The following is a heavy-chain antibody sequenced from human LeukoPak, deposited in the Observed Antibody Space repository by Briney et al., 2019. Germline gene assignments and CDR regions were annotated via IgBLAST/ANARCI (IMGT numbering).Heavy chain of an antibody. CDR3: ARRGTGTTSPFDY. CDR2: IYTSGST. Sequence: PSETLSLTCTVSGGSISSYYWSWIRQPPGKGLEWIGYIYTSGSTNYNPSLKSRVTISVDTPKNQFSLKLSSVTAADTAVYYCARRGTGTTSPFDYWGQGTLVTVSS. J-gene: IGHJ4*02. D-gene: IGHD1-14*01. CDR1: GGSISSYY. V-gene: IGHV4-4*09.